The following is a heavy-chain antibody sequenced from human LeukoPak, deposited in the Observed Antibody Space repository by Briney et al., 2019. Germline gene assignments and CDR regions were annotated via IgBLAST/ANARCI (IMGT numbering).Heavy chain of an antibody. V-gene: IGHV3-43*02. J-gene: IGHJ4*02. Sequence: GGSLTLPCAVSGFTFGDYDMLWVRQATGNGLEWVYLIRGDGRTTSYAGSVKGRFTISRDNSKNSLYLQMSSLRGEYTAMYYCAKDAVAGTWLHYWGQGTLVTVSS. CDR2: IRGDGRTT. CDR1: GFTFGDYD. CDR3: AKDAVAGTWLHY. D-gene: IGHD6-19*01.